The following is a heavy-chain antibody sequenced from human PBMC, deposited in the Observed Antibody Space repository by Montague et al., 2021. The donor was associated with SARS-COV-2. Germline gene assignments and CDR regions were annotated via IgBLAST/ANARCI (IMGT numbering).Heavy chain of an antibody. Sequence: SLRLSCAASGFIFDDYAMHWVRQAPGKGLEWVSGISWNSGSIGYADSVKGRFTISRDNAKNSLYLQMNSLRAEDTALYYCAKDIFQAGYSSSWFYYGMDVWGQGTTVTVSS. D-gene: IGHD6-13*01. CDR1: GFIFDDYA. CDR2: ISWNSGSI. CDR3: AKDIFQAGYSSSWFYYGMDV. J-gene: IGHJ6*02. V-gene: IGHV3-9*01.